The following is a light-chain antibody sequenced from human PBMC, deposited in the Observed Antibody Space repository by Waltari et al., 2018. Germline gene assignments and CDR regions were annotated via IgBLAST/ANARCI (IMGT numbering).Light chain of an antibody. V-gene: IGKV4-1*01. Sequence: DIVLTQSPDSLAVSLGERATINCKSSQSLFYSSVNKRYLSWYQQKPGQPPKLLIYLASTRESGVPDRFSGSGSGTDFTLTISSLQAEDVAVYYCQQYFTTPWTFGQGTKVEIK. CDR1: QSLFYSSVNKRY. CDR3: QQYFTTPWT. CDR2: LAS. J-gene: IGKJ1*01.